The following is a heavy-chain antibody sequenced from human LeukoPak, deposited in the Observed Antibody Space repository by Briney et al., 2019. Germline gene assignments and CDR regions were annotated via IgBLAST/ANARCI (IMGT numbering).Heavy chain of an antibody. Sequence: SETLSLTCTVSGGSISSYYWNWIRQPPGKGLEWIGYIYYSGSTNYNPSLKSRVTISVDTSKNQFSLKLSSVTAADTAVYYCARVGSGYTFDYWGQGTLVTVSS. CDR1: GGSISSYY. CDR2: IYYSGST. V-gene: IGHV4-59*01. J-gene: IGHJ4*02. D-gene: IGHD3-22*01. CDR3: ARVGSGYTFDY.